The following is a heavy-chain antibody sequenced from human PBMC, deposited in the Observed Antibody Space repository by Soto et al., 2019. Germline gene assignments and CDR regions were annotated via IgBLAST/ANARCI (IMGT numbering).Heavy chain of an antibody. CDR3: ARVKAQRRIAAAGTGPGQYYYYGVDV. J-gene: IGHJ6*02. CDR2: ISSSSSYI. CDR1: GFTFSSYS. Sequence: GGSLRLSCAASGFTFSSYSMNWVRQAPGKGLEWVSSISSSSSYIYYADSVKGRFTISRDNAKNSLYLQMNSLRAEDTAVYYCARVKAQRRIAAAGTGPGQYYYYGVDVWGQGTTVTVSS. D-gene: IGHD6-13*01. V-gene: IGHV3-21*01.